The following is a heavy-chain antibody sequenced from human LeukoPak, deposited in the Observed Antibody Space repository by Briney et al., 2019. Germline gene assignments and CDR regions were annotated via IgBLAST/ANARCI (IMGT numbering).Heavy chain of an antibody. V-gene: IGHV3-23*01. J-gene: IGHJ1*01. CDR2: ISASGGGI. CDR1: GFTFSNSA. D-gene: IGHD6-19*01. Sequence: PGGSLRLSCAASGFTFSNSAMSWVRQAPGKGLEWVSTISASGGGIHYADSVKGRFTVSRDNSKITLFLQMNSLRAEDTAVYYCAKADAYSSGRRYFQHWGQGTLATVSS. CDR3: AKADAYSSGRRYFQH.